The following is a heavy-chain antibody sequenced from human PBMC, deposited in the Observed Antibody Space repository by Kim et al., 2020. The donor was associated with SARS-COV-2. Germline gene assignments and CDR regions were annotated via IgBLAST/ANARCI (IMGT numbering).Heavy chain of an antibody. CDR3: ARGLSYKSYYYGSGSYFSRNWVDP. V-gene: IGHV4-34*01. CDR1: GGSFSGYY. J-gene: IGHJ5*02. Sequence: SETLSLTCAVYGGSFSGYYWSWIRQPPGKGLEWIGEINHSGSTNYNPSLKSRVTISVDTSKNQFSLKLSSVTAADTAVYYCARGLSYKSYYYGSGSYFSRNWVDPRGQGTLVTVSS. CDR2: INHSGST. D-gene: IGHD3-10*01.